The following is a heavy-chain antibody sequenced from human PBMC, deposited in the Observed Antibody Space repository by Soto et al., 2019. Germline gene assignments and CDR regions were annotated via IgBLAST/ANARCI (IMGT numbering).Heavy chain of an antibody. D-gene: IGHD3-22*01. Sequence: SVKVSCKASGGTFSSYAISWVRQAPGQVLEWMGGIIPIFGTANYAQKFQGRVTITADESTSTAYMELSSLRSEDTAVYYCARDEYYYDSSGYALLDYWGQGTLVTVSS. CDR2: IIPIFGTA. V-gene: IGHV1-69*13. CDR3: ARDEYYYDSSGYALLDY. J-gene: IGHJ4*02. CDR1: GGTFSSYA.